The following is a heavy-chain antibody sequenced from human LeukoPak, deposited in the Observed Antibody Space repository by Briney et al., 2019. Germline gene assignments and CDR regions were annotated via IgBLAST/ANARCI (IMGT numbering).Heavy chain of an antibody. CDR3: ARLGFGESVPLYFDY. J-gene: IGHJ4*02. CDR2: IYTSGST. CDR1: GGSISSGSYY. D-gene: IGHD3-10*01. V-gene: IGHV4-61*02. Sequence: SETLSLTCTVSGGSISSGSYYWSWIRQPAGKGLEWIVRIYTSGSTNYNPSLKSRVTISVDTSKNQFSLKLSSVTAADTAVYYCARLGFGESVPLYFDYWGQGTLVTGSS.